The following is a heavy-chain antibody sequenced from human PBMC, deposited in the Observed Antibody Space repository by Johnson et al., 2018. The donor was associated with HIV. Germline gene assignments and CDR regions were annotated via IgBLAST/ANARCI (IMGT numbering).Heavy chain of an antibody. CDR3: ARSVGYCSGGSCSPDAFDV. CDR2: INQDGRDR. Sequence: VQLVESGGGLAQPGGSLRLSCVASGFSFSSYWMTWVRQAPGKGLEWVANINQDGRDRYYVASVQGRFTISRDNAQNSLYLQMNSLRGEDTAVYYCARSVGYCSGGSCSPDAFDVWGQGTMVTVSS. D-gene: IGHD2-15*01. CDR1: GFSFSSYW. J-gene: IGHJ3*01. V-gene: IGHV3-7*04.